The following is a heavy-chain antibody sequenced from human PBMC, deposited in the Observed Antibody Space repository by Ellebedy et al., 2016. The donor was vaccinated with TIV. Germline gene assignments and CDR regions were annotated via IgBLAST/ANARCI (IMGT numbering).Heavy chain of an antibody. Sequence: ESLKISCAASGFTFSSYTMNWVRQAPGKGLEWVSSISGSSTYIYYADSVKGRFAISRDNAKNSLYLQMNSLRAEDTAVYYCARKVPAPTTVPPNWYFDLWGRGTLVTVSS. CDR1: GFTFSSYT. V-gene: IGHV3-21*01. CDR2: ISGSSTYI. D-gene: IGHD4-17*01. CDR3: ARKVPAPTTVPPNWYFDL. J-gene: IGHJ2*01.